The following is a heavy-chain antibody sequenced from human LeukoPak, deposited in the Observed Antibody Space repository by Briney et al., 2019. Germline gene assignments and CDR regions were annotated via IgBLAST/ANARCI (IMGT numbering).Heavy chain of an antibody. D-gene: IGHD4-23*01. J-gene: IGHJ4*02. CDR1: GYRFTTYW. CDR3: IRGNSLIGY. Sequence: KNGESLKISCKGSGYRFTTYWIGWVRQMPTKGLEWMGIIYPPDSDTRYSPSFQGQVTLSVDKSISTAYLQLSSLKASDTGIYYCIRGNSLIGYWGPGTLVTVSS. V-gene: IGHV5-51*01. CDR2: IYPPDSDT.